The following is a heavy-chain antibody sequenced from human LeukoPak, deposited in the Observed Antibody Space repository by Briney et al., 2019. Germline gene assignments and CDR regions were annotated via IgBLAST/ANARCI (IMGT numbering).Heavy chain of an antibody. CDR1: GGSFSGYY. CDR3: ARVAGYSYGYGIDY. CDR2: INHSGST. J-gene: IGHJ4*02. Sequence: SETLSLTCAVYGGSFSGYYWSWIRQPPGKGLEWIGEINHSGSTNYNPSLKSRVTISVDTSKNQFSLKLSSVTAADTAVYYCARVAGYSYGYGIDYWGQGTLVTVSS. D-gene: IGHD5-18*01. V-gene: IGHV4-34*01.